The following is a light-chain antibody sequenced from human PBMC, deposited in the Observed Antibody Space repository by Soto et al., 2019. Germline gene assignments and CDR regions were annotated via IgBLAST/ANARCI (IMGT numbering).Light chain of an antibody. CDR1: SSDVGGYNY. J-gene: IGLJ1*01. CDR3: SSYTSSSTLEV. V-gene: IGLV2-14*01. Sequence: QSALTQPASVSGSPGQSITISYTGTSSDVGGYNYVSWYQQHPGKAPKLMIYEVSNRPSGVSNRFSGSKSGNTASLTISGLQAEDEADYYCSSYTSSSTLEVFGTGTKVTLL. CDR2: EVS.